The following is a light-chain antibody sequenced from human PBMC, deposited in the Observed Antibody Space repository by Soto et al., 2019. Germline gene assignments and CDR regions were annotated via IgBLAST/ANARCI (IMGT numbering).Light chain of an antibody. CDR2: GAF. CDR1: QSVSSN. V-gene: IGKV3-15*01. CDR3: QQYNNWPWT. Sequence: EIVMTQSPATLSVSPGERATLSCRASQSVSSNLAWYQQKPGQAPRLLIYGAFTRGTGIPARFSGSGSGTELTLTISSLQSEDFAVYYCQQYNNWPWTFGQGSKVDI. J-gene: IGKJ1*01.